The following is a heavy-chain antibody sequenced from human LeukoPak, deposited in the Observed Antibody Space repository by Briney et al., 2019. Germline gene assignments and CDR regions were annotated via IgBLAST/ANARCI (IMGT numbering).Heavy chain of an antibody. J-gene: IGHJ4*02. D-gene: IGHD4-17*01. Sequence: GGSLRLSCAASGFTASRNYMTWVRQAPGKGLEWVSVIYSGGSTYYADSVKGRFTITRDNSKNTLYLQMNSLRPEDTAVYYCARVDYGDLHFYYWGQGTLVTVSS. CDR2: IYSGGST. V-gene: IGHV3-66*01. CDR3: ARVDYGDLHFYY. CDR1: GFTASRNY.